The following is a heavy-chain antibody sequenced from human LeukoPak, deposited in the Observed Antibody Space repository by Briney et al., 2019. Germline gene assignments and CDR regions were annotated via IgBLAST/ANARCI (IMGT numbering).Heavy chain of an antibody. CDR2: ISSGSTKT. Sequence: GGSLRLSCAASGFTFSTCTMNWFRQAPGKGLEWVSSISSGSTKTYYADSVKGRFTISRDNAKNSLFLQMNSLRVEDTAEFYCASVGAGRYFDLWGRGTLVTVSS. J-gene: IGHJ2*01. V-gene: IGHV3-21*01. CDR3: ASVGAGRYFDL. CDR1: GFTFSTCT. D-gene: IGHD3-10*01.